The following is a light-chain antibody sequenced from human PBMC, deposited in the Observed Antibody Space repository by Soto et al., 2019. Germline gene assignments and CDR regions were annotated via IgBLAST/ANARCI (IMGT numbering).Light chain of an antibody. CDR2: DVS. CDR3: SSYTSSSTYVV. CDR1: SSDVGGYNY. J-gene: IGLJ2*01. V-gene: IGLV2-14*01. Sequence: QSVLTQPASVSGSPGQSITISCTGTSSDVGGYNYVSWYQQHPGKAPKLMIYDVSNRPSGVSNRFSGSKSGNTASLTISGLQAEDEADYYFSSYTSSSTYVVFGEGTKLTVL.